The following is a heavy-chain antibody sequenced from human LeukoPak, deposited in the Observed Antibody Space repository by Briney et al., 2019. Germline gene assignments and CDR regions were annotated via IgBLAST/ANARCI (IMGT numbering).Heavy chain of an antibody. V-gene: IGHV4-61*02. CDR1: GGFVTSGTYY. J-gene: IGHJ5*02. CDR3: ARRGGANWFDP. D-gene: IGHD3-10*01. CDR2: IYIGGST. Sequence: SETLSLTCSVSGGFVTSGTYYWNWIRQPAGKGLEWIGRIYIGGSTNYNPSLKSRVTISLDTSQNQFSLHLTSVTAADTAVYYCARRGGANWFDPWGQGTLVTVSS.